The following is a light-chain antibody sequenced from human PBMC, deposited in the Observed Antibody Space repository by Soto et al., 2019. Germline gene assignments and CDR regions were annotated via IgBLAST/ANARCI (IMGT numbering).Light chain of an antibody. J-gene: IGKJ1*01. Sequence: EIVLTQSPGTLSLSPGERAPLSCRASQSVSSSYLAWYQQKPGQAPRLLIYGASSRATGIPDRFSGSGSGTDFNLTISRLETEDFAVYYCQQGSTWPWTFGQGTKVDIK. CDR2: GAS. CDR1: QSVSSSY. V-gene: IGKV3-20*01. CDR3: QQGSTWPWT.